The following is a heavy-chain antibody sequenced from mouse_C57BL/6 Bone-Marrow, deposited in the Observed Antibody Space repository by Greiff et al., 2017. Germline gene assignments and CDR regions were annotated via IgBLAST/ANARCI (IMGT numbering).Heavy chain of an antibody. CDR3: ARSGVYEYEAWFAY. V-gene: IGHV1-4*01. CDR2: INPSSGYT. D-gene: IGHD2-4*01. J-gene: IGHJ3*01. CDR1: GYTFTSYT. Sequence: QVQLQQSGAELARPGASVKMSCKASGYTFTSYTMHWVKQRPGQGLEWIGYINPSSGYTKYNQKFKDKATLTADKSSSTAYMQLSSLTSEDSAVYYCARSGVYEYEAWFAYWGQGTLVTVSA.